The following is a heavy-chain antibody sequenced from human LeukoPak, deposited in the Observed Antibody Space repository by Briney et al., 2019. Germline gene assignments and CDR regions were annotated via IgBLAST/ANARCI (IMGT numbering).Heavy chain of an antibody. CDR3: ARRRGTYRDC. D-gene: IGHD1-14*01. CDR2: ISSSGSTI. CDR1: GFTFSSYE. V-gene: IGHV3-48*03. J-gene: IGHJ4*02. Sequence: GGSLGLSCAASGFTFSSYEMNWVRQAPGKGLERVSSISSSGSTIYYADSVRGRFTISRDNAKNSLSLQMNSLRAEDTAVYYCARRRGTYRDCWGQGTLVTVSS.